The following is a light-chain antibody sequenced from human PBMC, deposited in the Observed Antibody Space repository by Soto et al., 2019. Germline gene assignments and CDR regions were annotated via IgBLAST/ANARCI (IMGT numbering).Light chain of an antibody. CDR2: GAS. Sequence: EIVLTQSPGTLSLSPGERATLSCRASQTVTRNYLAWYQQKPGQAPRLLIYGASIRATGIPDRFSGSGSVTDFSLTISSLEPEDFAVYFCQHYVDSPLTFGQGPRLKSN. CDR3: QHYVDSPLT. V-gene: IGKV3-20*01. J-gene: IGKJ1*01. CDR1: QTVTRNY.